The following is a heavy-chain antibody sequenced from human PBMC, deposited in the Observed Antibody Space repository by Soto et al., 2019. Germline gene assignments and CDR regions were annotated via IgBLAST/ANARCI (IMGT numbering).Heavy chain of an antibody. Sequence: SETLSLTCAVYGGSFSGYYWSWIRQPPGKGLEWIGEINHSGSTNYNPSLKSRVTISVDTSKNQFSLKLSSVTAADTAVYYCARMAERVVAATPGPVGYWGQGTLVTVSS. CDR2: INHSGST. CDR1: GGSFSGYY. J-gene: IGHJ4*02. CDR3: ARMAERVVAATPGPVGY. D-gene: IGHD2-15*01. V-gene: IGHV4-34*01.